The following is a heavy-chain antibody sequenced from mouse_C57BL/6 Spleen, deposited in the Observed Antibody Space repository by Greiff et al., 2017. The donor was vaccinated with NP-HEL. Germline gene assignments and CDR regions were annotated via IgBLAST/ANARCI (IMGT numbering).Heavy chain of an antibody. CDR1: GYTFTDYE. CDR2: IDPETGGT. V-gene: IGHV1-15*01. Sequence: QVQLQQSGAELVRPGASVTLSCKASGYTFTDYEMHWVKQTPVHGLEWIGAIDPETGGTAYNQKFKGKAILTADKSSSTAYMELRSLTSEDSAVYYCTRRWAPYGSSPDYWGQGTTLTVSS. J-gene: IGHJ2*01. D-gene: IGHD1-1*01. CDR3: TRRWAPYGSSPDY.